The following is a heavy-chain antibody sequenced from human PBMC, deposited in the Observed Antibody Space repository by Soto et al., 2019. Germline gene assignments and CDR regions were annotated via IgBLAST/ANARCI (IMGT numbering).Heavy chain of an antibody. CDR1: GDSISSYY. CDR3: GRRGRHCRPLQY. V-gene: IGHV4-59*08. J-gene: IGHJ4*01. Sequence: SETLSLTCTVSGDSISSYYWTWIRQPPGKELEWIAFIYYGGSSNYNPSLKSRVTISVDTSKNQFSLNLNSVTAADTAVYYCGRRGRHCRPLQYWRHGSPVSVS. D-gene: IGHD1-26*01. CDR2: IYYGGSS.